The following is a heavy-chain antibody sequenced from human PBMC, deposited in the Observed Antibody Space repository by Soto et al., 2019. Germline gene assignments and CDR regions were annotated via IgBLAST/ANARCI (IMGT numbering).Heavy chain of an antibody. Sequence: SVKVSCKASGGTFSSYAISWVRQAPGQGLEWMGGIIPIFGTANYAQKFQGRVTITADESTSTAYMELSSLRSEDTAVYYCAREYAVDLITGTPFRYYFDYWGQGTLVTVSS. V-gene: IGHV1-69*13. CDR1: GGTFSSYA. CDR2: IIPIFGTA. J-gene: IGHJ4*02. D-gene: IGHD1-7*01. CDR3: AREYAVDLITGTPFRYYFDY.